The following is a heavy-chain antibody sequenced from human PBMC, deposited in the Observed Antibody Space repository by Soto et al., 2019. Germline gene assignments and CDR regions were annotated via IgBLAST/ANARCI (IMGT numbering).Heavy chain of an antibody. CDR2: VHYTGNV. CDR1: GGSISTTETY. V-gene: IGHV4-39*01. D-gene: IGHD2-8*02. Sequence: QLQLRESGPGLVKPSETLSLTCAVSGGSISTTETYWGWIRQPPGKGLEWTGSVHYTGNVHHNPAPQTRVTFSVDPARNLFSLNLTSVTAADTAFYYCARHTPYWFGETRFDSWGQGTLATVSS. J-gene: IGHJ4*02. CDR3: ARHTPYWFGETRFDS.